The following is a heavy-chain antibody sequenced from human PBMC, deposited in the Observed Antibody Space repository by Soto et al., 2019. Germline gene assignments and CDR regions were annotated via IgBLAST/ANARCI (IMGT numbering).Heavy chain of an antibody. CDR1: GGTFSSYI. V-gene: IGHV1-69*02. D-gene: IGHD3-16*01. Sequence: QVQLVQSGAEVKKPGSSVKVSCKASGGTFSSYIFSWVRQAPGQGLEWMGRIIPILGIPDYAQKSQGRVTITADKSTGTVYMELSSPRSDDTAVFYCAADVRPEYKDYGPAWYWGQGTLVTVSS. CDR2: IIPILGIP. CDR3: AADVRPEYKDYGPAWY. J-gene: IGHJ4*02.